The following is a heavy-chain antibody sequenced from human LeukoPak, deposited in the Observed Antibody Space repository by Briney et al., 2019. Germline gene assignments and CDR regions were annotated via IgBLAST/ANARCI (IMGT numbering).Heavy chain of an antibody. J-gene: IGHJ6*03. CDR1: GFTFSSYA. V-gene: IGHV3-30-3*01. CDR2: ISYDGSNK. Sequence: GGSLRLSCAASGFTFSSYAMHWVRQAPGKGLEWVAVISYDGSNKYYADSVKGRFTISRDNSKNTLYLQMNSLRAEDTAVYYCARESQLLFWGYYYYYMDVWGKGTTVTVSS. D-gene: IGHD2-2*01. CDR3: ARESQLLFWGYYYYYMDV.